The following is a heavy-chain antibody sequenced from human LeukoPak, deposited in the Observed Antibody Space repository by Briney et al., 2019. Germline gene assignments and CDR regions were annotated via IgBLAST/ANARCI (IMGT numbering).Heavy chain of an antibody. D-gene: IGHD3-22*01. CDR3: AHMIHYYDSSGYLVTVKVPDY. J-gene: IGHJ4*02. CDR1: GFSLSTSGVG. V-gene: IGHV2-5*02. Sequence: KSGPTLVNPTQTLTLTCTFSGFSLSTSGVGVGWICQPPGKALEWLALIYWDDDKRYSPSLKSRLTITKDTSKNQVVLTITNMDPVDTATYYCAHMIHYYDSSGYLVTVKVPDYWGQGTLVTVSS. CDR2: IYWDDDK.